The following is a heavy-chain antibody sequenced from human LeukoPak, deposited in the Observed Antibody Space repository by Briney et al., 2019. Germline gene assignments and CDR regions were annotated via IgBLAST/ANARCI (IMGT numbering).Heavy chain of an antibody. CDR2: IYYNGNT. Sequence: SETLSLTCNVSGGSIGGHTFYWDWIRQPPGKGLEWIATIYYNGNTFYNPSLKSRVAISIDMSKSQFSLHLSSVTAADTAVYYCARDRAIEYYFDYWGQGTLVTVSS. D-gene: IGHD1-26*01. CDR1: GGSIGGHTFY. J-gene: IGHJ4*02. CDR3: ARDRAIEYYFDY. V-gene: IGHV4-39*07.